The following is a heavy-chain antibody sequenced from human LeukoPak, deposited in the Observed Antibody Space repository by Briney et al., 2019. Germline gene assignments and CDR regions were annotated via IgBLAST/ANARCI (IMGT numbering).Heavy chain of an antibody. J-gene: IGHJ3*02. CDR2: INPNSGGT. D-gene: IGHD2-2*02. CDR3: ARVYCSSTSCYTGDAFDI. Sequence: GASVKVSCKASGYSLTSYYMHWVRQAPGQGLEWMGWINPNSGGTNYAQKFQGRVTMTRDTSISTAYMELSRLRSDDTAVYYCARVYCSSTSCYTGDAFDIWGQGTMVTVSS. V-gene: IGHV1-2*02. CDR1: GYSLTSYY.